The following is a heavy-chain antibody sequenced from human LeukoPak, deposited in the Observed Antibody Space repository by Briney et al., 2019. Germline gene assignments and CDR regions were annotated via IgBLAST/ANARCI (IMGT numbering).Heavy chain of an antibody. CDR3: AREVLLWFGESIDY. D-gene: IGHD3-10*01. J-gene: IGHJ4*02. V-gene: IGHV4-34*01. Sequence: SETLSLTCAVYIDSFTNYYWNWIRQTPGKGLEWIGEVNDSGGTNINPSLKSRVTISVDTSKNQFSLKLSSVTAADTAVYYCAREVLLWFGESIDYWGQGTLVTVSS. CDR2: VNDSGGT. CDR1: IDSFTNYY.